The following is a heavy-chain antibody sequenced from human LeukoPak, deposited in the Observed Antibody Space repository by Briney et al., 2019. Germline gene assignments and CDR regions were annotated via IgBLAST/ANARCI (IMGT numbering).Heavy chain of an antibody. CDR1: GYSSTSYW. D-gene: IGHD4-23*01. CDR2: IYPGDSDT. J-gene: IGHJ6*03. CDR3: ARLITVAAPYYYYYMDV. Sequence: GESLKISCKGSGYSSTSYWIGWVRQMPGKGLEWMGIIYPGDSDTRYSPSFQGQVTIPADKSISTAYLQWSSLKASDTAMYYCARLITVAAPYYYYYMDVWGKGTTVTASS. V-gene: IGHV5-51*01.